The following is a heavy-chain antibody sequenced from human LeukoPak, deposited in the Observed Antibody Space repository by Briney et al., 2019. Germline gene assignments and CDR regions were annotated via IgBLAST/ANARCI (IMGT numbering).Heavy chain of an antibody. V-gene: IGHV3-21*01. CDR3: ARGRDGYNLVDAFDI. D-gene: IGHD5-24*01. J-gene: IGHJ3*02. Sequence: GGSLRLSCVASGFTISSYSMNWVRQAPGKGLEWVSSISSSSIYIYYADSLKGRFTISRDNAKNSLYLQMNSLRAEDTAVYYCARGRDGYNLVDAFDIWGQGIMVTVSS. CDR1: GFTISSYS. CDR2: ISSSSIYI.